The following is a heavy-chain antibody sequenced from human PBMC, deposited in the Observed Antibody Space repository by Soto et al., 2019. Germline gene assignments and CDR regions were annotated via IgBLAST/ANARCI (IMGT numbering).Heavy chain of an antibody. V-gene: IGHV4-59*01. CDR3: ARARYDSSGDYYFDY. J-gene: IGHJ4*02. D-gene: IGHD3-22*01. CDR2: IYYSGSS. CDR1: GGSISGYY. Sequence: SETLSPTCTVSGGSISGYYWNWIRQLPGKGLEWIGYIYYSGSSNYNPALKGRVHIPVDTSKNQFALRLRSVTAADTAVYYCARARYDSSGDYYFDYWGQGTLVTVSS.